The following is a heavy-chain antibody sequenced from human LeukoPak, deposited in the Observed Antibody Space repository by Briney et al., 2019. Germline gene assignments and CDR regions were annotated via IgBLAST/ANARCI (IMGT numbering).Heavy chain of an antibody. CDR3: ARGPGRGYSYGYGYYYMDV. CDR1: GGSFSGYY. V-gene: IGHV4-34*01. D-gene: IGHD5-18*01. Sequence: SETLSLTCAAYGGSFSGYYWSWIRQPPGKGLEWVGEINHSGSTNYNPSLKSRVTISVDTSKNQFSLKLSSVTAADTAVYYCARGPGRGYSYGYGYYYMDVWGKGTTVTVSS. J-gene: IGHJ6*03. CDR2: INHSGST.